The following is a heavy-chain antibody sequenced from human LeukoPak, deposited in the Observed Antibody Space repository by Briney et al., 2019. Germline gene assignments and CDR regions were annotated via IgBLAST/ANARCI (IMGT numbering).Heavy chain of an antibody. J-gene: IGHJ4*02. CDR3: ARVLAQYLSSGWYYFDY. V-gene: IGHV1-2*02. CDR2: INPNSGGT. CDR1: GYTFTGYY. Sequence: GASVKVSCKASGYTFTGYYMHWVRQAPGQGLEWMGWINPNSGGTNYAQKFQGRVTMTRDTSISTAYMELSRLRSDDTAVYYCARVLAQYLSSGWYYFDYWGQGTLVTVSS. D-gene: IGHD6-19*01.